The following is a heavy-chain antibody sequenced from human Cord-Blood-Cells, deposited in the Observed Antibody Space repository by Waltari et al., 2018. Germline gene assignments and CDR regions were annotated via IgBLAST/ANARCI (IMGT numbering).Heavy chain of an antibody. CDR2: INPNSGGT. Sequence: QVQLVQSGAEVKKPGASVKVSCKASGYTFTGYYMHCVRQAPGQWLEWMGWINPNSGGTNYAQKFQGRVTMTRDTSISTAYMELSRLRSDDTAVYYCARDSSYDFWSGDAFDIWGQGTMVTVSS. CDR3: ARDSSYDFWSGDAFDI. V-gene: IGHV1-2*02. J-gene: IGHJ3*02. D-gene: IGHD3-3*01. CDR1: GYTFTGYY.